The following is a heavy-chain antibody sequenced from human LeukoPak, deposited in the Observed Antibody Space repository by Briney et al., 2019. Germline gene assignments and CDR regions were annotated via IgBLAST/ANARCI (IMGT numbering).Heavy chain of an antibody. CDR3: ARSADSSGYFREITLYYFDY. CDR1: GFTFSDFY. J-gene: IGHJ4*02. D-gene: IGHD3-22*01. CDR2: ISNSGSTI. Sequence: TGGSLRLSCAASGFTFSDFYMTWIRQAPGKGLEWVSYISNSGSTIYYADSVKGRFTISRDNAKNSLYLQMNSLRAEDTAVYYCARSADSSGYFREITLYYFDYWGQGTPVTVSS. V-gene: IGHV3-11*01.